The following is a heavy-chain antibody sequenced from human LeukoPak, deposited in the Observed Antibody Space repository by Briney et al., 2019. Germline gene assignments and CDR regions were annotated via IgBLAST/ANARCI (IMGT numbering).Heavy chain of an antibody. J-gene: IGHJ6*03. Sequence: PGGSLRLSCAASGFTFSSYGMHWVRQAPGKGVEWVAVIWYDGSNKYYTDSVKGRFTISRDNSKNTLYLQMNSLRAEDTAVYYCARDVTKTYYYMDVWGKGTTVTVSS. D-gene: IGHD2-21*02. CDR1: GFTFSSYG. CDR3: ARDVTKTYYYMDV. V-gene: IGHV3-33*01. CDR2: IWYDGSNK.